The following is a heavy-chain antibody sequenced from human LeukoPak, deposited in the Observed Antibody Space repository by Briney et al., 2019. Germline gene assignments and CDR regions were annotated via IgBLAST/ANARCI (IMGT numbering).Heavy chain of an antibody. CDR3: ARGADGVSSNSRGWFDP. V-gene: IGHV3-21*01. CDR1: GFTFSSYG. D-gene: IGHD2-15*01. CDR2: ISTSSSYI. J-gene: IGHJ5*02. Sequence: GGSLRLSCAASGFTFSSYGMSWVRQAPGKGLEWVSSISTSSSYIYYADSVKGRFTISRDNARNSLYLQMNTLRAEDTAVYSCARGADGVSSNSRGWFDPWGQGTLVTVSS.